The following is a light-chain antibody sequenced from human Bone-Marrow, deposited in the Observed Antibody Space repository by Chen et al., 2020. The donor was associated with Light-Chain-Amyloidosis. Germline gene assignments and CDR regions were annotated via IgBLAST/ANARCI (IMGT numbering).Light chain of an antibody. CDR1: SSNIGAGYD. CDR2: GNS. V-gene: IGLV1-40*01. Sequence: QSVLTQPPSLSGAPGQRVTISCTGCSSNIGAGYDVHWYQQLPGTAPKLLIYGNSNRPSGVPDRFSGSKSGTSASLAITGLQAEDEADYYCQSYDSSLSGWVFGGGTKLTVL. CDR3: QSYDSSLSGWV. J-gene: IGLJ3*02.